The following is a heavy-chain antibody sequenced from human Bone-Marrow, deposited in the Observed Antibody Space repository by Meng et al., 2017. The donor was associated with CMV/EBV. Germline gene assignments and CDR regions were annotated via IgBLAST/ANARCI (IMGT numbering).Heavy chain of an antibody. CDR3: ARGLRYFDWLSPFDYYYGIDV. D-gene: IGHD3-9*01. CDR2: FIPMFNIT. Sequence: SVKVSCKTSGGSFSNYPINWVRQAPGQGLEWMGRFIPMFNITGFAQRFQGRVSITADTSTSTGYMELSRLTSEDTAVYFCARGLRYFDWLSPFDYYYGIDVWGQGTPVTVSS. J-gene: IGHJ6*02. V-gene: IGHV1-69*02. CDR1: GGSFSNYP.